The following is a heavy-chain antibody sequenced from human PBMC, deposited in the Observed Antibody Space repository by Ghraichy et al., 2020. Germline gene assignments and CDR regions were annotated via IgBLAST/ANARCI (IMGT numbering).Heavy chain of an antibody. CDR3: AKDLWPHYDNSPSAAFDL. CDR1: GFSFSRFA. CDR2: INGTSSHI. Sequence: GSLNISCVASGFSFSRFAMICVRQAPGKGLEWVSSINGTSSHIYYADSDKGRFTILRDHSQETLYLQINPLRAEDSALYFCAKDLWPHYDNSPSAAFDLWGQGTTVTVSS. D-gene: IGHD3-9*01. V-gene: IGHV3-23*01. J-gene: IGHJ3*01.